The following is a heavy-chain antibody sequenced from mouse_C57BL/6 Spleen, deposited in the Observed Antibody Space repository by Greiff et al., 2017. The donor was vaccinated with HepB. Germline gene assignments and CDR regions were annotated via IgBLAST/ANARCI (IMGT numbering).Heavy chain of an antibody. CDR3: ANYYGSSLYYAMDY. V-gene: IGHV1-82*01. CDR2: IYPGDGDT. Sequence: VQLQQSGPELVKPGASVKISCKASGYAFSSSWMNWVKQRPGKGLEWIGRIYPGDGDTNYNGKFKGKATLTTDKSSSTAYMQLSSLTSEDSAVYFCANYYGSSLYYAMDYWGQGTSVTVSS. D-gene: IGHD1-1*01. J-gene: IGHJ4*01. CDR1: GYAFSSSW.